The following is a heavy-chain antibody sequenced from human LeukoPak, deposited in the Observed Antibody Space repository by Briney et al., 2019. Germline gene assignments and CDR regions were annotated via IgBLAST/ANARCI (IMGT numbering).Heavy chain of an antibody. CDR1: GFTVSSNY. D-gene: IGHD5-12*01. J-gene: IGHJ5*02. V-gene: IGHV3-23*01. CDR2: ISGSGGST. CDR3: AKGAREWLRYNWFDP. Sequence: VQPGGSLRLSCAASGFTVSSNYMSWVRQAPGKGLEWVSAISGSGGSTYYADSVKGRFTISRDNSKNTLYLQMNSLRAEDTAVYYCAKGAREWLRYNWFDPWGQGTLVTVSS.